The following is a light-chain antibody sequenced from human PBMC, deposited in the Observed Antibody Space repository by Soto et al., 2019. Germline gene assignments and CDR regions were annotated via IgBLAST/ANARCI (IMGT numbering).Light chain of an antibody. V-gene: IGLV2-14*01. J-gene: IGLJ1*01. Sequence: QPDLTQPASVSGSPGQLITISCTGTSTDVGGYNYVSWYQQHPGKAPKLMISDVSNRPSGVSIRFSGSKSGNTASLTISGLQAEDEADYYCNSYSSSTTLYLFGTGTKVTVL. CDR3: NSYSSSTTLYL. CDR2: DVS. CDR1: STDVGGYNY.